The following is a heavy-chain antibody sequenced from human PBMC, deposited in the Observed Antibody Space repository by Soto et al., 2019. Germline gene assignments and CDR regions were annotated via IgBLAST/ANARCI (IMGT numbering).Heavy chain of an antibody. Sequence: SETLSLTCTVSGGSISSYYWSWIRQPPGKGLEWFGYIYYSGSTNYNPSLKSRVTISVDTSKNQFSLKLSSVTAADTAVYYCARAGYTHCFDPWGHGTLVTGS. CDR2: IYYSGST. CDR1: GGSISSYY. D-gene: IGHD6-13*01. V-gene: IGHV4-59*01. CDR3: ARAGYTHCFDP. J-gene: IGHJ5*02.